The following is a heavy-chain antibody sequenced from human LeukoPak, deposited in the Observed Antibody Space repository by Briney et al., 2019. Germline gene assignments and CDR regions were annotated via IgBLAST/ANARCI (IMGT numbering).Heavy chain of an antibody. CDR3: AAELVRYSSSGGH. Sequence: GTSVKVSCKASGFTFTSSAVQCVRQARGQGLEWIGWIVVGSGNTNYAQKFQERVTITRDMSTSTAYMELSSLRSEDTAVYYCAAELVRYSSSGGHWGQGTLVTVSS. J-gene: IGHJ4*02. V-gene: IGHV1-58*01. D-gene: IGHD6-13*01. CDR2: IVVGSGNT. CDR1: GFTFTSSA.